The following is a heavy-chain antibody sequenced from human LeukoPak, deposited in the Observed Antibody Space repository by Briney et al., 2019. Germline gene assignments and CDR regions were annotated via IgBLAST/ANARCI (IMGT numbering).Heavy chain of an antibody. CDR1: GFTVSSNY. Sequence: GGSLRLSCAASGFTVSSNYMSWVRQAPGKGMEWVSLLYSGGNTYYADSAKGRFTISRDNSKNTLYLQMNSLRAEDTAVYYCATSYCSGGSCYPQYFQHWGQGTLVTVSS. CDR2: LYSGGNT. J-gene: IGHJ1*01. V-gene: IGHV3-66*02. D-gene: IGHD2-15*01. CDR3: ATSYCSGGSCYPQYFQH.